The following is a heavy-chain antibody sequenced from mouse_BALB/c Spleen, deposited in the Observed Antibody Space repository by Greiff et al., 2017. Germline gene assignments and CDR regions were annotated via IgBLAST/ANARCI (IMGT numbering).Heavy chain of an antibody. Sequence: EVHLVESGGGLVQPGGSRKLSCAASGFTFSSFGMHWVRQAPEKGLEWVAYISSGSSTIYYADTVKGRFTISRDNPKNTLFLQMTSLRSEDTAMYYCARLAAPAYWGQGTLVTVSA. CDR1: GFTFSSFG. CDR2: ISSGSSTI. V-gene: IGHV5-17*02. J-gene: IGHJ3*01. CDR3: ARLAAPAY.